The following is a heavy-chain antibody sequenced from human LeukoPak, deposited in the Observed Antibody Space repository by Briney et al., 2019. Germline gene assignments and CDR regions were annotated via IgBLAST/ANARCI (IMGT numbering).Heavy chain of an antibody. CDR2: IKQDGSEK. V-gene: IGHV3-7*01. D-gene: IGHD4-23*01. Sequence: GSLRLSCAASGFTFSSYWMSWVRQAPGTGLEWVANIKQDGSEKYYVDSAKGRFTISRDNAKNSLYLQMNSLRVEDTAVYYCARGRPHGNDYWGQGTLVTVSS. CDR3: ARGRPHGNDY. CDR1: GFTFSSYW. J-gene: IGHJ4*02.